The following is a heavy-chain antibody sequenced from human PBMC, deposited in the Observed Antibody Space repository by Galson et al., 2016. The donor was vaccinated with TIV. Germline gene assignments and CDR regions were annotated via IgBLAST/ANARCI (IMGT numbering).Heavy chain of an antibody. V-gene: IGHV1-2*02. CDR2: INPSTGDT. CDR1: GYTFSGHF. Sequence: SVKVSCKAAGYTFSGHFIHWVRQAPGQGLEWMGWINPSTGDTRNAQTFQGRVTITREKSTTTAYMDLNRLRSDDTAVYYRARNQGRYYDSSGSYYNWFDPWGQGTRVTVSS. CDR3: ARNQGRYYDSSGSYYNWFDP. J-gene: IGHJ5*02. D-gene: IGHD3-22*01.